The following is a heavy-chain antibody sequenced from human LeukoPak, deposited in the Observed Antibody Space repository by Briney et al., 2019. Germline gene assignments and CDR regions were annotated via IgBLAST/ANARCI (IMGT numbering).Heavy chain of an antibody. D-gene: IGHD3-16*01. V-gene: IGHV3-9*01. J-gene: IGHJ4*02. Sequence: GGSLRLSCAASGFTFDGYAMHWVRQAPGKGLEWVSGISWNSGSIGYADSVKGRFTISRDNAKNSLYLQMNSLRAEDTALYYCAKVYYDYVWGSYFDYWGQGTLVTVSS. CDR2: ISWNSGSI. CDR1: GFTFDGYA. CDR3: AKVYYDYVWGSYFDY.